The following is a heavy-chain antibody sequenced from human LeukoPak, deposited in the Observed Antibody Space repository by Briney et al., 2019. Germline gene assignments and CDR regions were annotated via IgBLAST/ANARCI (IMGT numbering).Heavy chain of an antibody. CDR2: IYYSGST. CDR3: ARYSSGYRRGSFHY. CDR1: GCSINRYY. Sequence: SETLSLTCTVSGCSINRYYWSWIRQPPGKGLEWIGYIYYSGSTNYNPSLKSRVTISLDTSNNQFSLKLSSVTAADTALYYCARYSSGYRRGSFHYWGQGTLVTVSS. D-gene: IGHD3-22*01. V-gene: IGHV4-59*01. J-gene: IGHJ4*02.